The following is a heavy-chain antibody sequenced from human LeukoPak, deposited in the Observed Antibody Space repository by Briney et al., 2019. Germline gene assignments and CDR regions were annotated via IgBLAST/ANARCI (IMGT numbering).Heavy chain of an antibody. J-gene: IGHJ4*02. CDR1: GFTFSSYG. Sequence: GRSLRLSCAASGFTFSSYGMHWVRQAPGKGLEWVAVISYDGSNKYYADSVKGRFTISRDNSKNTLYLQMNSLRAEDTAVCYCAKGGSRIVGATPFDYWGQGTLVTVSS. D-gene: IGHD1-26*01. CDR3: AKGGSRIVGATPFDY. V-gene: IGHV3-30*18. CDR2: ISYDGSNK.